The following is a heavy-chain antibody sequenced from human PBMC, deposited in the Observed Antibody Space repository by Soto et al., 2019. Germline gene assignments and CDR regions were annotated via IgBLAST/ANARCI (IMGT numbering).Heavy chain of an antibody. CDR3: ARETSSGWLDY. D-gene: IGHD6-19*01. CDR1: AYAFTSYD. J-gene: IGHJ4*02. CDR2: MNPNSGNT. Sequence: QVQLVQSGAEVKKPGASVKVSCKDSAYAFTSYDINWVRQSTGQGLEWMGWMNPNSGNTGYAQKFQGRVTMTRNTSITTAYMELSSLRSEDTAVYYCARETSSGWLDYWGQGTLVTVSS. V-gene: IGHV1-8*01.